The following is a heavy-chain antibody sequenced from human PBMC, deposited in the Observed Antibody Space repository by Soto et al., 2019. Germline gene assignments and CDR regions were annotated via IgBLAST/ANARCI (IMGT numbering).Heavy chain of an antibody. CDR2: ISADNDKT. Sequence: ASVKVSCKASGYTFTSYGIIWVRQAPGQGLEWMGWISADNDKTEYSQKFQGRVTITTDTSTSTAYMELSSLRSEDTAVYYCARDILFREYYYGMDVWGQGTTVTVSS. D-gene: IGHD2-21*01. V-gene: IGHV1-18*01. J-gene: IGHJ6*02. CDR1: GYTFTSYG. CDR3: ARDILFREYYYGMDV.